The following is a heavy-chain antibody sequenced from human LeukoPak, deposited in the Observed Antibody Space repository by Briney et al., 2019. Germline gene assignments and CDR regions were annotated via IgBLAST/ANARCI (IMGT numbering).Heavy chain of an antibody. J-gene: IGHJ4*02. D-gene: IGHD2-2*01. CDR1: GFTFSRFW. CDR3: ASASPAADY. CDR2: INQAGSEK. V-gene: IGHV3-7*01. Sequence: PGASLRLSCAASGFTFSRFWMSWVRQAPGKGLEWVANINQAGSEKYYVDSVKGRFTISRDNAKNSLYLLMNSLRAEDTAVYYCASASPAADYWGQGTLVTVSS.